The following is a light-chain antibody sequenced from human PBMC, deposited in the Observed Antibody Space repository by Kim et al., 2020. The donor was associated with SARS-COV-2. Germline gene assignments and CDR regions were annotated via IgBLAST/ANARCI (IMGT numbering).Light chain of an antibody. CDR1: TGAVTSGHY. CDR2: STN. CDR3: VLHFTGGQV. V-gene: IGLV7-43*01. J-gene: IGLJ3*02. Sequence: QAVVTQEPSLTVSPGGTVTLTCASSTGAVTSGHYPNWFQQKPGQAPRPLIYSTNNRHSWTPARFSGSLLGGKTALTLSGVQAEDEADYYCVLHFTGGQVFGGGTQLTVL.